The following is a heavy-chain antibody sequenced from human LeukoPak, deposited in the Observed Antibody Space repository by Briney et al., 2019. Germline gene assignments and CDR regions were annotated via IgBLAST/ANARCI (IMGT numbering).Heavy chain of an antibody. CDR1: GFTFNEHA. Sequence: GGSLRLSCAASGFTFNEHAMHWVRQAPGKGLEWVSSVGSADKTFYTDSVKGRFSISRDDSKNTLSLQMNSLRLEDTAIYYCAKDSWPRNGIYDPFDIWGQGTLVTVSS. CDR2: VGSADKT. J-gene: IGHJ3*02. D-gene: IGHD2-8*01. CDR3: AKDSWPRNGIYDPFDI. V-gene: IGHV3-23*01.